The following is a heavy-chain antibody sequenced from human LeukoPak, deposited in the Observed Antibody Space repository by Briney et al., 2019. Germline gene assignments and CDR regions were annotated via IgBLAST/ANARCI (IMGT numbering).Heavy chain of an antibody. Sequence: GMHSGRQAKYKGLEWVDDGSNKYYADSVKGRFTISRDNSKNTLYLQMNSLRAEDTAVYYCAREMRWLGFDYWGQGTLVTVSS. CDR1: G. CDR3: AREMRWLGFDY. V-gene: IGHV3-33*01. CDR2: DGSNK. J-gene: IGHJ4*02. D-gene: IGHD6-19*01.